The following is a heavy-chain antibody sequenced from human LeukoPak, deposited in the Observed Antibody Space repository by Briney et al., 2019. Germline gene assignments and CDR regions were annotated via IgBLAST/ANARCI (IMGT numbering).Heavy chain of an antibody. CDR2: FYSDGNT. V-gene: IGHV3-53*01. CDR3: ARGVEPLAANTLAY. J-gene: IGHJ4*02. D-gene: IGHD3-16*01. CDR1: GFTVITNE. Sequence: PGRSLRLSCAASGFTVITNEMTWVRQAPGKGLEWVSVFYSDGNTKYADSVHGRFTISRDNSKNTLYLEMNSLSPDDTAVYYCARGVEPLAANTLAYWGQGTLVTVAS.